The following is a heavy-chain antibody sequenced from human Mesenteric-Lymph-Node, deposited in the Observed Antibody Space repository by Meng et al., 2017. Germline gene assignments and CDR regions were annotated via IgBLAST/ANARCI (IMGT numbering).Heavy chain of an antibody. D-gene: IGHD3-10*01. CDR1: GGTFSSYA. V-gene: IGHV1-69*13. Sequence: SVKVSCKASGGTFSSYAISWVRQAPGQGLEWMGGIIPIFGTANYAQKFQGRVTITADESTSTAYMELSSLRSEDTAEYYCARDLVQFGESHDAFDIWGQGTMVTVSS. CDR2: IIPIFGTA. CDR3: ARDLVQFGESHDAFDI. J-gene: IGHJ3*02.